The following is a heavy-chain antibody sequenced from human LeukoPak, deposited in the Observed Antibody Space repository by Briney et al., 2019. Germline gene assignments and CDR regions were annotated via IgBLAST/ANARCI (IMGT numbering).Heavy chain of an antibody. CDR3: AGSDTTGFTPREWDYWYFDL. CDR2: ISSGGSYR. V-gene: IGHV3-21*01. CDR1: GITFRSYS. D-gene: IGHD1-1*01. Sequence: GGSLRLSCAASGITFRSYSMNWVRQAPGKGLEWVSSISSGGSYRYYADSVKGRFTISRDNAKKSLNLQMNSLRAEDTAVYYCAGSDTTGFTPREWDYWYFDLWGRGTLVTVSS. J-gene: IGHJ2*01.